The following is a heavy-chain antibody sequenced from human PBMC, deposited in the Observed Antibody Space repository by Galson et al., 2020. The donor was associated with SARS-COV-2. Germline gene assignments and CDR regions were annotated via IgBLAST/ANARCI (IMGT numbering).Heavy chain of an antibody. J-gene: IGHJ6*02. Sequence: SETLSLTCAVYGGSFSGYYWTWIRQPPGKGLEWIGEINHSGSSNYNPSLKSRVTMSVDTSKNQFSLKLSSVTAADTGVYYCAKRNELLWFGQLLLSNYNYCMDVWGQGTTVTVSS. D-gene: IGHD3-10*01. V-gene: IGHV4-34*01. CDR2: INHSGSS. CDR1: GGSFSGYY. CDR3: AKRNELLWFGQLLLSNYNYCMDV.